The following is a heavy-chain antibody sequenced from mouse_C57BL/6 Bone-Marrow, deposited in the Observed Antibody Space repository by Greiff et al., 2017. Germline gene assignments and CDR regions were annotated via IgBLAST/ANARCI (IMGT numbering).Heavy chain of an antibody. CDR2: IHPNSGST. V-gene: IGHV1-64*01. CDR3: ARPYYYGSSYLDY. CDR1: GYTFTSYW. Sequence: VQLQQPGAELVKPGASVKLSCKASGYTFTSYWMHWVKQRPGQGLEWIGMIHPNSGSTNYNEKCKSKATLTVDKSSSTAYMQLSSLTSEDSAVYYCARPYYYGSSYLDYWGQGTTLTVSS. J-gene: IGHJ2*01. D-gene: IGHD1-1*01.